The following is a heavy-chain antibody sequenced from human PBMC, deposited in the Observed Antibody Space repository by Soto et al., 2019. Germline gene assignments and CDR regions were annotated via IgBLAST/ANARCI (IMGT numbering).Heavy chain of an antibody. V-gene: IGHV3-48*03. CDR1: GFTFSSSE. CDR3: ARRGSR. D-gene: IGHD2-15*01. CDR2: IHPGGQTI. Sequence: GGSLRLSRAASGFTFSSSEMYWVRQAPGKGLEWISYIHPGGQTIFYAESVKGRFTISRDNAKHSVYLQMNSLRAEDTAVYYCARRGSRWGRGTKVTVSS. J-gene: IGHJ3*01.